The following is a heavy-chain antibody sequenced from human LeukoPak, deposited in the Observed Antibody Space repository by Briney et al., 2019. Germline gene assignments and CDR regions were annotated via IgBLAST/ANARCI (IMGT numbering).Heavy chain of an antibody. J-gene: IGHJ4*02. V-gene: IGHV4-39*07. CDR2: LSYSGNT. Sequence: SETLSLTCSVSGDSITSSGYYWAWIRQPPGKGLEWIGSLSYSGNTYYNPSLQSRLTISGDTSKNQLSLKLSSVTAADTAVYYCARLSGSSPGYWGQGTLVTVSS. CDR3: ARLSGSSPGY. CDR1: GDSITSSGYY. D-gene: IGHD6-6*01.